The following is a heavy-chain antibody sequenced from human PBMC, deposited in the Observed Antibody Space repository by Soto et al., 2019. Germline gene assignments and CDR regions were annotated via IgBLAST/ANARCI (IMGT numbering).Heavy chain of an antibody. V-gene: IGHV1-2*04. D-gene: IGHD3-10*01. CDR1: GYTFTGYY. J-gene: IGHJ5*02. CDR2: INPNSGGT. CDR3: ARGGGLLGFGELFLSHNWFDP. Sequence: QVQLVQSGAEVKKPGASVKVSCKASGYTFTGYYMHWVRQAPGQGLEWMGWINPNSGGTNYAQKFQGWVTMNRDTSISTAYMERSRLRSDDTAVYYWARGGGLLGFGELFLSHNWFDPWGQGTLVTVSS.